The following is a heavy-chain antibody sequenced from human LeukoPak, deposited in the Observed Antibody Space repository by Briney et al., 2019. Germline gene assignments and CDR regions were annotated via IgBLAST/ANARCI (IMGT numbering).Heavy chain of an antibody. CDR1: GFTVSSNY. V-gene: IGHV3-66*02. D-gene: IGHD1-26*01. CDR3: ARAHSGSSYFDY. J-gene: IGHJ4*02. Sequence: GGSLRLSCAASGFTVSSNYMSWVRQAPGKGLEWVSVIYSGGSTYYADSVKGRFTISRDNSKNTLYLQMNSLRAEDTAVYYCARAHSGSSYFDYWGQGTLVTVSS. CDR2: IYSGGST.